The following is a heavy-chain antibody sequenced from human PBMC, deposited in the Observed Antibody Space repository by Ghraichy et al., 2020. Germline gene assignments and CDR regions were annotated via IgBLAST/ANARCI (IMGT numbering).Heavy chain of an antibody. CDR3: AKTRGSGFVYFFDY. Sequence: GGSLRLSCAASGFAFSNYAMNWARQAPGKGLEWVSVISGSGGTTYYADSVKGRFTVSRDNSKNTLYLQMNSLRAEDTAVYYCAKTRGSGFVYFFDYWGRGTLVTVSS. CDR2: ISGSGGTT. D-gene: IGHD3-10*01. CDR1: GFAFSNYA. V-gene: IGHV3-23*01. J-gene: IGHJ4*02.